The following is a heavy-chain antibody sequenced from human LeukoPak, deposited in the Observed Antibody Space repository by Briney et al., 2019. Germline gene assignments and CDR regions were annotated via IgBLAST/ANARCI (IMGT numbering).Heavy chain of an antibody. J-gene: IGHJ3*02. CDR3: ARGPDADFSGGACYII. D-gene: IGHD2-21*02. CDR1: GGSVSSGSYY. Sequence: SETLSLTCAVSGGSVSSGSYYWSWIRQPPGKGLEWIGNINYSGSTNYNPSLKSRVTISVDTSKNQFSLKLSSVTTADTAVYYCARGPDADFSGGACYIIWGQGTMVTVSS. CDR2: INYSGST. V-gene: IGHV4-61*01.